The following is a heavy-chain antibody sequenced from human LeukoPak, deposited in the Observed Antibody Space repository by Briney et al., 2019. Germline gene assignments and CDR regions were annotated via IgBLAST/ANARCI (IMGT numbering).Heavy chain of an antibody. CDR1: GFTFSSYA. V-gene: IGHV3-9*01. J-gene: IGHJ4*02. D-gene: IGHD6-19*01. CDR3: ATGYSSGWPPYY. Sequence: PGGSLRLSCAASGFTFSSYAMSWVRQAPGKGLEWVSGISWNSGSIGYADSVKGRFTISRDNAKNSLYLQMNSLRAEDTALYYCATGYSSGWPPYYWGQGTLVTVSS. CDR2: ISWNSGSI.